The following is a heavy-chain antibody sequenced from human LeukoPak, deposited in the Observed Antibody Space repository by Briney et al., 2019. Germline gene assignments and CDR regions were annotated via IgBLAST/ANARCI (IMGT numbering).Heavy chain of an antibody. CDR1: GDSISPYY. D-gene: IGHD2-15*01. J-gene: IGHJ4*02. V-gene: IGHV4-59*01. CDR2: IYYSGTT. CDR3: ARDRGSAGGFDY. Sequence: SETLSLTCSVSGDSISPYYWSWIRQPPGKGLEWIGYIYYSGTTNYNPSLKSRVTISVDTSKNQFSLKLSSVTAADTAVYCCARDRGSAGGFDYWGQGTPVTVSS.